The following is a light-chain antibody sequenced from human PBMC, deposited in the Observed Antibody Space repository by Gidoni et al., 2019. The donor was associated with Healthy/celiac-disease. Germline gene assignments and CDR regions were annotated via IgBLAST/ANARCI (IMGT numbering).Light chain of an antibody. CDR3: QQYNNWPRT. Sequence: EIVMTQSPATLSVSPGERATLSCSASQSVSSNLAWYQQKPGQAPRLLIYGASTRATGIPARFSGSGSGKEFTLTISSLQSEDFAFYYCQQYNNWPRTFGQGTKVEIK. CDR1: QSVSSN. CDR2: GAS. V-gene: IGKV3-15*01. J-gene: IGKJ1*01.